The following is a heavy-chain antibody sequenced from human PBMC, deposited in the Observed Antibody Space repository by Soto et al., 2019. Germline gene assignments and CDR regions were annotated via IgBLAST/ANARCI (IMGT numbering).Heavy chain of an antibody. CDR1: GGSFSGYY. CDR2: INHSGST. Sequence: SETLSLTCAVYGGSFSGYYWSWIRQPPGKGLEWIGEINHSGSTNYNPSLKSRVTISVDTPKNQVSLKLSSVTAADTAVYYCASGHLRYFGGYLTHDYYGMDVWGQGTTVTVS. CDR3: ASGHLRYFGGYLTHDYYGMDV. D-gene: IGHD3-9*01. V-gene: IGHV4-34*01. J-gene: IGHJ6*02.